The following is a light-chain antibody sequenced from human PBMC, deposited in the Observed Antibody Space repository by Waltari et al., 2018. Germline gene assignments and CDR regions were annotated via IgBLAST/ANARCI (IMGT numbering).Light chain of an antibody. J-gene: IGLJ2*01. CDR1: SSNIGSNT. Sequence: QSVLTQPPSASGTPGQRVTISCSGSSSNIGSNTENWYQQLPGTAPKIRIYSNNRRPSVVPDLFSGSKSGSSAALAISGRQSEDEADYYCAAWDDSLNVLFGGGTKLTVL. CDR2: SNN. CDR3: AAWDDSLNVL. V-gene: IGLV1-44*01.